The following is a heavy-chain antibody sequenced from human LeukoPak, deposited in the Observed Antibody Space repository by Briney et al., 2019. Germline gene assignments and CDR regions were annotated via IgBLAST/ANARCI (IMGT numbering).Heavy chain of an antibody. J-gene: IGHJ3*02. D-gene: IGHD3-22*01. CDR3: ARWVYYYDSSVKTFDI. Sequence: SETLSLTCAVSGGSISRSNWWRWVRQPPGKGLEWIGEIYHSGSTNYNPSLKSRVTISVDKSKNQFSLKLSSVTAADTAVYYCARWVYYYDSSVKTFDICGQGTMVTVSS. CDR2: IYHSGST. CDR1: GGSISRSNW. V-gene: IGHV4-4*02.